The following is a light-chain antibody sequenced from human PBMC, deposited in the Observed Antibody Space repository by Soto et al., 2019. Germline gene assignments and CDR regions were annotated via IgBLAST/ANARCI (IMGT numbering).Light chain of an antibody. V-gene: IGKV2-28*01. J-gene: IGKJ2*01. CDR1: QRLLHSNGNIF. Sequence: EIVMTQSPPSLTVTPGEPASISCSSSQRLLHSNGNIFLDWYLQKPVQSPQLLIYLGFNRASGVPDRVSGSAAGTDFTLKISRVEAEDAGVYYCMQALQTPYSFGQGTKLEIK. CDR2: LGF. CDR3: MQALQTPYS.